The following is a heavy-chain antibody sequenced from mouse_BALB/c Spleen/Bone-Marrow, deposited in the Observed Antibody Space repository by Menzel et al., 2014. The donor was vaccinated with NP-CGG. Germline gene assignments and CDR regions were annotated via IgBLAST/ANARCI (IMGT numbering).Heavy chain of an antibody. CDR2: IRNKPNGYTT. CDR3: ARDDYGRGY. Sequence: EVQLVESGGGLVQPGGSLRLSCATSGFTFTDYYMSWVRQPPGKALEWLGFIRNKPNGYTTEYSASVRGRFTISRDNSQSILYLQMNTLRAEDSATYYCARDDYGRGYWGQGTTLTVSS. V-gene: IGHV7-3*02. CDR1: GFTFTDYY. D-gene: IGHD1-2*01. J-gene: IGHJ2*01.